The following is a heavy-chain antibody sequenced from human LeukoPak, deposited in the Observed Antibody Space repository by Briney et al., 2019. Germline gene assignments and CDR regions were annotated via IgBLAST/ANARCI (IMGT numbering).Heavy chain of an antibody. CDR3: AKDLCSSTSCYLEVGTFDY. CDR2: ISYDGSNK. CDR1: GFTFSSYG. V-gene: IGHV3-30*18. Sequence: PGGSLRLSCAASGFTFSSYGMHWVRQAPGEGLEWGAVISYDGSNKYYADSVKGRFTISRGNSKNTLYLQMHSMRAEDPAVYYCAKDLCSSTSCYLEVGTFDYWGQGTLVTVSS. D-gene: IGHD2-2*01. J-gene: IGHJ4*02.